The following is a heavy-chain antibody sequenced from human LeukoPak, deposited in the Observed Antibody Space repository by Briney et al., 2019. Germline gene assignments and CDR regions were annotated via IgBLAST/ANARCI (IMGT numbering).Heavy chain of an antibody. V-gene: IGHV4-4*07. CDR1: GGSISSYY. J-gene: IGHJ4*02. CDR2: IYTSGST. D-gene: IGHD6-19*01. CDR3: ARVYSSGWSYYFDY. Sequence: SETLSLTCTVSGGSISSYYWSWIRQPAGKGLEWIGRIYTSGSTNYNPSLKSRVTKSVDTSKNQFSLKLSSVTAADTAVYYCARVYSSGWSYYFDYWGQGTLVTVSS.